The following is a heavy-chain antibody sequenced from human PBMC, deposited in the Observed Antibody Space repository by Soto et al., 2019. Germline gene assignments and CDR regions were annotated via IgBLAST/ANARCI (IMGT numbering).Heavy chain of an antibody. D-gene: IGHD6-19*01. CDR3: ARAPTSIYSSGWYPNDY. CDR1: GGTFSSYA. V-gene: IGHV1-69*12. CDR2: IIPIFGTA. J-gene: IGHJ4*02. Sequence: QVQLVQSGAEVKKPGSSVKVSCKASGGTFSSYAISWVRQAPGQGLEWMGGIIPIFGTANYAQKFQGRVTFTADESTSTAYMELSSLRSEDTAVYYCARAPTSIYSSGWYPNDYWGQGTLVTVSS.